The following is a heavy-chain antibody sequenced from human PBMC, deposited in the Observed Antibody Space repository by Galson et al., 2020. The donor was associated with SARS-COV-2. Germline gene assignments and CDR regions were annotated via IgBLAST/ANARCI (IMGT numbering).Heavy chain of an antibody. CDR3: ARGEMATSGKFDY. J-gene: IGHJ4*02. CDR1: GGSISSGGYY. V-gene: IGHV4-31*03. CDR2: IYYSGST. Sequence: SETLSLTCTVSGGSISSGGYYWSWIRQHPGKGLEWIGYIYYSGSTYYNPSLKSRVTISVDTSKNQFSLKLSSVTAADTAVYYCARGEMATSGKFDYWGQGTLVTVSS. D-gene: IGHD5-12*01.